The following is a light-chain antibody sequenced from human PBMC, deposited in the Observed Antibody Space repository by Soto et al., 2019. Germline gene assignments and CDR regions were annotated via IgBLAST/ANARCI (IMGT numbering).Light chain of an antibody. Sequence: QSALTQPASVSGSPGQSITISCTGTSSDVGGYNYVSWYQHHPGKAPKLIIYEVSNRPSGVSNRFSGSKSVNTASLTISGLQAEDEADYYCTSYTNSNTPVLFGGGTKLTVL. CDR1: SSDVGGYNY. V-gene: IGLV2-14*01. CDR2: EVS. CDR3: TSYTNSNTPVL. J-gene: IGLJ2*01.